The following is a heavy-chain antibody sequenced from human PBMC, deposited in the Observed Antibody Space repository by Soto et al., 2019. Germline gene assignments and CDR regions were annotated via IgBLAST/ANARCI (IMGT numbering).Heavy chain of an antibody. CDR2: TYYRSRWYN. J-gene: IGHJ6*03. CDR3: ARDLVRYCSGGSCYYYYYYMDV. Sequence: PSQTLSLTCAISGDSVSSNSAAWNWIRLSPSRGLEWLARTYYRSRWYNDYAVSVRSRITVNPDTSKNQFSLQLTSVTPEDTAVYYCARDLVRYCSGGSCYYYYYYMDVWGKGTTVTVSS. CDR1: GDSVSSNSAA. D-gene: IGHD2-15*01. V-gene: IGHV6-1*01.